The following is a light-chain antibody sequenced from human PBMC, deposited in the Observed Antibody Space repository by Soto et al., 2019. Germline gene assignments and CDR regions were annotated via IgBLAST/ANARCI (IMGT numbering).Light chain of an antibody. CDR1: SSDVGAYNF. CDR3: SSYTSSSTHV. Sequence: QSALTQPASVSGSPGPSITISCTGTSSDVGAYNFVSWYQQHPGKVPKLMIFDVSSRPSGVSDRFSGSKSGNTASLTISGLQAEDEGDYYFSSYTSSSTHVFGRGTKLTVL. CDR2: DVS. J-gene: IGLJ1*01. V-gene: IGLV2-14*03.